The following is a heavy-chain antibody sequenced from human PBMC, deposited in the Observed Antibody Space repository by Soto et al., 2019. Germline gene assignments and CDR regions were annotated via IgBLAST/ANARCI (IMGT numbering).Heavy chain of an antibody. J-gene: IGHJ6*02. V-gene: IGHV4-31*03. CDR3: ARDWPYCSGGSCYGGYYYYGMDV. Sequence: SETLSLTCTVSGGSISSGGYYWSWIRQHPGKGLEWIGYTYYSGSTYYNPSLKSRVTISVDTSKNQFSLKLSSVTAADTAVYYCARDWPYCSGGSCYGGYYYYGMDVWGQGTTVTVSS. D-gene: IGHD2-15*01. CDR2: TYYSGST. CDR1: GGSISSGGYY.